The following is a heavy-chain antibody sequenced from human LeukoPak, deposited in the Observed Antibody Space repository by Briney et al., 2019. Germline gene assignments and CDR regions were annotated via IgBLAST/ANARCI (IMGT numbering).Heavy chain of an antibody. D-gene: IGHD4-11*01. CDR2: ISYDGNTI. CDR3: ARSGGLQKFDY. CDR1: EVTFRNYA. V-gene: IGHV3-30-3*01. Sequence: GGSQRLSCAASEVTFRNYAVHWVRQAPGKGLQWVAVISYDGNTIHYADSVKGRFIISRDTSKNTLYLQMNSLRAEDTAVYYCARSGGLQKFDYWGQGTLVTVSS. J-gene: IGHJ4*02.